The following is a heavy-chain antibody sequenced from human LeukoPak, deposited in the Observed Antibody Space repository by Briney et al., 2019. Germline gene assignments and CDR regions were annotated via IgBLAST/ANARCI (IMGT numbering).Heavy chain of an antibody. Sequence: GASMKVSCKASGGTFSSYAISWVRQAPGQGLEWMGGIIPIFGTANYAQKFQGRVTITADESTSTAYMELSSLRSEDTAVYYCAHRGATVTALDYWGQGTLVTVSS. CDR1: GGTFSSYA. J-gene: IGHJ4*02. CDR2: IIPIFGTA. CDR3: AHRGATVTALDY. V-gene: IGHV1-69*13. D-gene: IGHD4-11*01.